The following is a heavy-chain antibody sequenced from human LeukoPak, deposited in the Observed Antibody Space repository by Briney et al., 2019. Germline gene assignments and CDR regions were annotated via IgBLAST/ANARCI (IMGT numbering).Heavy chain of an antibody. CDR3: TTDLGLTMIRGVIVY. V-gene: IGHV3-15*01. J-gene: IGHJ4*02. D-gene: IGHD3-10*01. CDR1: GFTFTHAW. Sequence: PGGSLRLSCAASGFTFTHAWMTWVRQAPGKGLEWVGRIKSKGDGERTDYAAPVKGRFSMSRDDPKATMYLQMYSLEAEDTAVYYCTTDLGLTMIRGVIVYWGQGALVTVSS. CDR2: IKSKGDGERT.